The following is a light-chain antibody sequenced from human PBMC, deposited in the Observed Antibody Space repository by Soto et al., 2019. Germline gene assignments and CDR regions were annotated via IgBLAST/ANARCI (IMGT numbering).Light chain of an antibody. V-gene: IGKV3-15*01. CDR3: QQYNNWPPDRT. J-gene: IGKJ1*01. CDR1: QNVASN. Sequence: EIVMTQSPATLSVSPGERATLSSRASQNVASNLAGYQLKPGQAPRLLIYGASTRATGIPARFSGSGSGTDFTLTISSLQSEDFAIYFCQQYNNWPPDRTFGQGTKVEIK. CDR2: GAS.